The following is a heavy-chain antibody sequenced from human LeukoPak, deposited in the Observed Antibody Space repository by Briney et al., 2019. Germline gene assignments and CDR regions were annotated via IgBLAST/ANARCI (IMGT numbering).Heavy chain of an antibody. Sequence: GASVKVSCKASGGTFSSYAISWVRQAPGQGLEWMGRIIPILGIANYAQKFQGRVTITADKSTSTAYMELSSLRSDDTAVYYCARGGTAMVTFHFDYWGQGTLVTVSS. CDR1: GGTFSSYA. V-gene: IGHV1-69*04. D-gene: IGHD5-18*01. J-gene: IGHJ4*02. CDR3: ARGGTAMVTFHFDY. CDR2: IIPILGIA.